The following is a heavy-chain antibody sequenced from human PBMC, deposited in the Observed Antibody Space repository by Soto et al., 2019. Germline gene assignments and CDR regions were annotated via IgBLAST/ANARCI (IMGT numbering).Heavy chain of an antibody. CDR3: ARACSGGSCYSNFGIDY. CDR1: GYTFTSYC. D-gene: IGHD2-15*01. Sequence: ASVKVSCKASGYTFTSYCISWVRQAPGQGLEWMGWISAYNGNTNYAQKLQGRVTMTTDASTSTAYMELRSLRSDDTAVYYCARACSGGSCYSNFGIDYWGQGTLVTVSS. J-gene: IGHJ4*02. CDR2: ISAYNGNT. V-gene: IGHV1-18*04.